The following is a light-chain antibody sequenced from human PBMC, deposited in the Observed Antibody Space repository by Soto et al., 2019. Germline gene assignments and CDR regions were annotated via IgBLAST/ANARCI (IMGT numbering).Light chain of an antibody. CDR1: TSDIGGYDR. J-gene: IGLJ3*02. V-gene: IGLV2-14*01. Sequence: QSALTQPASVSGSLGQSITISCTGTTSDIGGYDRVSWYQQHPGKAPKLMISNVSFRPSGVSYRFSGSKSGNTASLTISGLQAVDEGDYYCSSYTATDSWVFGGGTQLTVL. CDR2: NVS. CDR3: SSYTATDSWV.